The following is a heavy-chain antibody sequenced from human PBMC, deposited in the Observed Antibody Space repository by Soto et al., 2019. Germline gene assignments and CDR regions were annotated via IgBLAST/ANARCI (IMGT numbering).Heavy chain of an antibody. CDR3: ARRSGSYKAFDI. Sequence: GESLKISCKCSGYSFASYLIGLVRQMPGKGLEWMGIIYPGDSDTRYSPSFQGQVTISADKSISTAYLQWSSLKASDTAMYYYARRSGSYKAFDIWGQGTMVTVSS. D-gene: IGHD1-26*01. CDR1: GYSFASYL. J-gene: IGHJ3*02. CDR2: IYPGDSDT. V-gene: IGHV5-51*01.